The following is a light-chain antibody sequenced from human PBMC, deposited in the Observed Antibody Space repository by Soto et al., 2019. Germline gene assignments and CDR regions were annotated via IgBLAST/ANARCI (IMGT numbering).Light chain of an antibody. CDR3: QHYNDWPLP. V-gene: IGKV3-15*01. CDR2: GAS. Sequence: DTVMTQSPATLSASPGESATLSCGASQSVSSNLGWYQQKPGQAPRLLIYGASTRATGVAARFSGTWSGTEFTLTISSLHSEDFAVYDGQHYNDWPLPFGGGTKVEIK. J-gene: IGKJ4*01. CDR1: QSVSSN.